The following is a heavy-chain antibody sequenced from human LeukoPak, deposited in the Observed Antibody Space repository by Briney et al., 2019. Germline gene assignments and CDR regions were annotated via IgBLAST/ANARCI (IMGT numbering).Heavy chain of an antibody. V-gene: IGHV4-38-2*02. Sequence: PSETLSLTCTVSGYSISYGCYWSWVRQSPGKGLEWIASIFQSGSTNYNPSLKSRVTISVDTSKNLFSLRLSSVTAADTAVYYCARASSIAAAGHDAFDIWGLGTKVTVSS. CDR3: ARASSIAAAGHDAFDI. J-gene: IGHJ3*02. CDR2: IFQSGST. D-gene: IGHD6-13*01. CDR1: GYSISYGCY.